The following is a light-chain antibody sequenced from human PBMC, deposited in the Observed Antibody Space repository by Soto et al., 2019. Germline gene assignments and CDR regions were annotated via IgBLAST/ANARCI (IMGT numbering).Light chain of an antibody. J-gene: IGLJ1*01. CDR2: ETS. CDR1: SSDFGSYKF. CDR3: FSFTSTNTHV. V-gene: IGLV2-23*01. Sequence: QSVLTQPSSVSGSPGQSFTISCTGTSSDFGSYKFVSWYQHHPGKVPKVIIYETSKRPSGVSDRFSGSKYGNTASLTISGLQAEDEADYYCFSFTSTNTHVFGSGTKVTV.